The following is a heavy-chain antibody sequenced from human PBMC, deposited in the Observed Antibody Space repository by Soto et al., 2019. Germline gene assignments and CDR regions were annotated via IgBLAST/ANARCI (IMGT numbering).Heavy chain of an antibody. V-gene: IGHV4-39*01. J-gene: IGHJ4*02. D-gene: IGHD1-26*01. CDR1: GGSITSNAYY. Sequence: QLQLQESGPGLVKPSETLSLTCTVSGGSITSNAYYWGWIRQPPGKGLEGLGYIYYSGSASYNPSLKSRVTMSVDTSKNQFSLKLSSVTAADTAVYYCARRPKRGSYSWCFDYWGQGTLVTVSS. CDR3: ARRPKRGSYSWCFDY. CDR2: IYYSGSA.